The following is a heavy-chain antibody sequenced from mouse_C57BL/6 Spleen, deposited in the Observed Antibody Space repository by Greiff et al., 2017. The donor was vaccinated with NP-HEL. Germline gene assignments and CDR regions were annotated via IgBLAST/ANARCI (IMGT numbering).Heavy chain of an antibody. J-gene: IGHJ1*03. CDR2: IYPGDGDT. V-gene: IGHV1-82*01. CDR1: GYAFSSSW. Sequence: QVQLQQSGPELVKPGASVKISCKASGYAFSSSWMNWVKQRPGTGLEWIGRIYPGDGDTNYNGKFKGKATLTADKSSSTAYMQLSSLTSEDSAVYFCARGLYWYFDVWGTGTTVTVSS. CDR3: ARGLYWYFDV.